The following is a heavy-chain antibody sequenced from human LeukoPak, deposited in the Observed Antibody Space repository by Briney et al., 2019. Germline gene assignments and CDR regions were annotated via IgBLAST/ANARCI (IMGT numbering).Heavy chain of an antibody. CDR3: ARDPRRRDGYNYDA. J-gene: IGHJ5*02. V-gene: IGHV4-59*11. D-gene: IGHD5-24*01. Sequence: SETLSLTCTVSDDSISDHYWSWIRQPPGKGLEWIGYIYSSGSTNYNPSLKSRVTISADTSKKQFSLRLSSVTAADTAVYFCARDPRRRDGYNYDAWGQGTLVTVSS. CDR2: IYSSGST. CDR1: DDSISDHY.